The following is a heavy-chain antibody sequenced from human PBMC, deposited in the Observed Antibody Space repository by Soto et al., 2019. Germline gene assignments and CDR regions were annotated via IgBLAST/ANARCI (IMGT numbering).Heavy chain of an antibody. D-gene: IGHD5-18*01. Sequence: SETLSLTCTVSGGSISSGGYYWSWIRQHPGKGLEWIGYIYYSGSTYYNPSLKSRVTISVDTSKNQFSLKLSSVTAADTAVYYCAREDTAMVEFDYWGQGTLVTVSS. CDR2: IYYSGST. J-gene: IGHJ4*02. CDR3: AREDTAMVEFDY. V-gene: IGHV4-31*03. CDR1: GGSISSGGYY.